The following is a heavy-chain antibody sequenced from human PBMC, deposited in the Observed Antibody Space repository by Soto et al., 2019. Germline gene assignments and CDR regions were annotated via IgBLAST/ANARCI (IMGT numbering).Heavy chain of an antibody. CDR1: GFTFSSYS. V-gene: IGHV3-21*01. Sequence: PGGSLRLSCAASGFTFSSYSMNWVRQAPGKGLEWVSSISSSSSYIYYADSVKGRFTISRDNAKNSLYLQMNSLRAEDTAVYYCARGWVVRERIFDYWGQGTLVTVSS. D-gene: IGHD3-10*01. CDR2: ISSSSSYI. CDR3: ARGWVVRERIFDY. J-gene: IGHJ4*02.